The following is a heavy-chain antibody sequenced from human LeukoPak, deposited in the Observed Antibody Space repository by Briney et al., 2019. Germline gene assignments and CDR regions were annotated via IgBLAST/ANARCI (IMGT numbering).Heavy chain of an antibody. Sequence: GGSLRLSCAASGFTFSSYGMHWVRQAPGKGLEWVAVIWYGGSNKYYADSVKGRFTISRDNSKNTLYLQMNSLRAEDTAVYYCVSWDGSGNWGQGTLVTVSS. J-gene: IGHJ4*02. CDR3: VSWDGSGN. D-gene: IGHD3-10*01. CDR1: GFTFSSYG. V-gene: IGHV3-33*08. CDR2: IWYGGSNK.